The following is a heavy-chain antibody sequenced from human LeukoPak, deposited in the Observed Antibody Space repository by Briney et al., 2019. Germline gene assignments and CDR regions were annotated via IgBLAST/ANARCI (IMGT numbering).Heavy chain of an antibody. CDR1: GFRFSSYA. V-gene: IGHV3-23*01. J-gene: IGHJ5*02. CDR2: ISGSGGST. D-gene: IGHD3-10*01. Sequence: GSLRLSGAASGFRFSSYAMRWVHHDQGKGLEWVSAISGSGGSTYYADSVKGRFTISRDNSKNTLYLQMNSLRAEDTAVYYCAKGYGSAPGANWFDPWGQGTLVTVSS. CDR3: AKGYGSAPGANWFDP.